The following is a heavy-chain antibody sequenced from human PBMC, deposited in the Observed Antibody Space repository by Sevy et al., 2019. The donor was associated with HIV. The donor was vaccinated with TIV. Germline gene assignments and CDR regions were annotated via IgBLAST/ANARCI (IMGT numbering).Heavy chain of an antibody. CDR2: MNPNSGNT. D-gene: IGHD3-22*01. V-gene: IGHV1-8*01. CDR3: ARAYDSSGFHTTDWFDP. CDR1: GYTFTSYD. J-gene: IGHJ5*02. Sequence: ASVKVSCKASGYTFTSYDINWVRQATGQGLEWMGWMNPNSGNTGYAQKFQGRVTMTRNTSISTAYMELRSPRSEDTAVYYCARAYDSSGFHTTDWFDPWGQGTLVTVSS.